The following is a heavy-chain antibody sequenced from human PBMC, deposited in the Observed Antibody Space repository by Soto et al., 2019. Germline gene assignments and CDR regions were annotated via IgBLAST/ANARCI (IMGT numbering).Heavy chain of an antibody. CDR2: TSGDGGTT. CDR3: AKDRYCSGGSCYSGY. V-gene: IGHV3-23*01. J-gene: IGHJ4*02. D-gene: IGHD2-15*01. Sequence: EVQLLESGGGLVQPGGSLRLSCAASGFTFSNFAMSWVRQAPGKGLEWVSLTSGDGGTTYYADSVKGRFTISRDSSKNTVYLQMNSLRVEDTAIYYCAKDRYCSGGSCYSGYWGQGTLVTVSS. CDR1: GFTFSNFA.